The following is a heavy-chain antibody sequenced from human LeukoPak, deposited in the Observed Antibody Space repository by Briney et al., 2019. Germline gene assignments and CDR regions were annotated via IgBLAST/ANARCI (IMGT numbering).Heavy chain of an antibody. V-gene: IGHV3-53*01. Sequence: GGSLRLSCAASGFTLSSNYMSWVRQAPGKGLEWVSVIYSGGSTYYADSVKGRFTISRDNSKNTLYLQMNSLRAEDTAVYYCARGRGYSYGYDYWGQGTLVTVSS. J-gene: IGHJ4*02. CDR2: IYSGGST. CDR3: ARGRGYSYGYDY. D-gene: IGHD5-18*01. CDR1: GFTLSSNY.